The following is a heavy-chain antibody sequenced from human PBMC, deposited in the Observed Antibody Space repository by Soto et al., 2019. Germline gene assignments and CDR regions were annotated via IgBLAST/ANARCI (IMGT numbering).Heavy chain of an antibody. D-gene: IGHD3-16*01. V-gene: IGHV3-15*01. CDR2: IKSKSDGGTT. CDR1: GFSFSSAW. CDR3: TTDTFYSPVGH. Sequence: GSLRLSCAASGFSFSSAWMSWVRQTPEKGLEWVGRIKSKSDGGTTDHAAPVKGRFTISRDDSENTLYLQMNSLKTEATPVYYCTTDTFYSPVGHWGQGTLVTV. J-gene: IGHJ4*02.